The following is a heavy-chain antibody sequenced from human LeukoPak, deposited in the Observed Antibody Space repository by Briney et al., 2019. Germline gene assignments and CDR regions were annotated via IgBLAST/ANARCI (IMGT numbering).Heavy chain of an antibody. V-gene: IGHV5-51*01. Sequence: THGESLKISCKGSGYSFTTYWIGWVRQMPGKGLEWVGIIYPGDSETRYSPSFQGRVTISADKSISTAYLQWSSLQASDTAIYYCVRSPRDGYHGAFDIWGQGTMVTVSS. CDR2: IYPGDSET. J-gene: IGHJ3*02. D-gene: IGHD5-24*01. CDR3: VRSPRDGYHGAFDI. CDR1: GYSFTTYW.